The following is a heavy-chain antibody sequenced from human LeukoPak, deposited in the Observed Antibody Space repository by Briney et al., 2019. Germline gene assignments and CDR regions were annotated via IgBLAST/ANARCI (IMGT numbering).Heavy chain of an antibody. CDR1: GFTFSAYA. Sequence: PGESLRLSCAASGFTFSAYALNWVRQAPGRGLEWVSTISGRGDSTYYADSVKGRFTISRENSKNMLYLQMSSLRVEDTAVYYCAQPPPLTMFREPNWGQGTLVTVSS. CDR2: ISGRGDST. D-gene: IGHD3-10*01. J-gene: IGHJ4*02. V-gene: IGHV3-23*01. CDR3: AQPPPLTMFREPN.